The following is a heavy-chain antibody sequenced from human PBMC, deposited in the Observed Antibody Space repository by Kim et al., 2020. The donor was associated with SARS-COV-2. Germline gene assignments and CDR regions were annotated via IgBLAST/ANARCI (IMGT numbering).Heavy chain of an antibody. Sequence: PSLKSRVTISVDTSKNQFSLKLSSVTAADTAVYYCARGGGVLIGSGYVDYWGQGTLVTVSS. D-gene: IGHD5-12*01. CDR3: ARGGGVLIGSGYVDY. J-gene: IGHJ4*02. V-gene: IGHV4-34*01.